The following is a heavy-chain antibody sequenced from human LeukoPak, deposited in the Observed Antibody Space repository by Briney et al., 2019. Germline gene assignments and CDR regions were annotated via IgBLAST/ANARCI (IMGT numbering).Heavy chain of an antibody. Sequence: SETLSLTCAVSGVSISTSEWWIWVRQPPGQGLEWIGEIHRDGRTRYNPSLTSRVTMSMDYSKNQFSVNVRFVTAADTAIYYCGKTDIYFNPIDYWGPGSLVTVSS. CDR2: IHRDGRT. CDR3: GKTDIYFNPIDY. CDR1: GVSISTSEW. D-gene: IGHD3-9*01. J-gene: IGHJ4*02. V-gene: IGHV4-4*02.